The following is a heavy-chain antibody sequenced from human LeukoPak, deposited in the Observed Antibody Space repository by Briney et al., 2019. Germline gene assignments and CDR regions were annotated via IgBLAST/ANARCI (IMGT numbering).Heavy chain of an antibody. Sequence: SETLSLTCTVSGGSISSYYWSWIRQPPGKGLEWIGYIYYSGSTNYNPSLKSRVTISVDTSKNQFSLKLSSVTAADTAVYYCARTHHLYDFWSLFFDYWGQGTLVTVSS. CDR3: ARTHHLYDFWSLFFDY. CDR2: IYYSGST. J-gene: IGHJ4*02. D-gene: IGHD3-3*01. V-gene: IGHV4-59*01. CDR1: GGSISSYY.